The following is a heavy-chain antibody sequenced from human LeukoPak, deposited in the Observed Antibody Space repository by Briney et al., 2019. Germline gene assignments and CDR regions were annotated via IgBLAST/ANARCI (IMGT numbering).Heavy chain of an antibody. CDR3: ARVGGGDPGSPLHDY. CDR1: GGTFSSYA. Sequence: GASVKVSCKASGGTFSSYAISWVRQAPGQGLEWMGGIIPIFGTANYAQKFQGRVTITADESTSTAYMELSSLRSEDTAVYYCARVGGGDPGSPLHDYWGQGTLVTVSS. D-gene: IGHD3-10*01. J-gene: IGHJ4*02. V-gene: IGHV1-69*13. CDR2: IIPIFGTA.